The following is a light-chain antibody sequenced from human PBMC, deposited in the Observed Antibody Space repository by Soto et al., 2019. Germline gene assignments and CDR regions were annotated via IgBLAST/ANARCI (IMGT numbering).Light chain of an antibody. CDR1: TMDIGSDKL. Sequence: QSVLTQPASVSGSPEQSTPSSATETTMDIGSDKLVSWYQQHPGRAPKIIIYEAFKRPSGVSNRFSGSRSGNTASLTISGLRGEDEADYYCCSYAGSTTWVFGGGTKLTVL. CDR2: EAF. CDR3: CSYAGSTTWV. V-gene: IGLV2-23*01. J-gene: IGLJ3*02.